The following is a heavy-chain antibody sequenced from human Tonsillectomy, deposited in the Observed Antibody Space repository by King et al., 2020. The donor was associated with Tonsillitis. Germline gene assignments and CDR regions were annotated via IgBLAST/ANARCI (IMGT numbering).Heavy chain of an antibody. Sequence: VQLVESGGGVVQPGRSLRLSCAASGFMFSNNGMHWVRQAPGKGLEWVALIASDASYENYENSVKGRFTISRDNSKNTLYLEMNSLRVEDTAVYYWSKDGIGLSDGYFDPWGRGTLFTVSS. CDR2: IASDASYE. J-gene: IGHJ2*01. CDR1: GFMFSNNG. D-gene: IGHD3-16*01. V-gene: IGHV3-30*18. CDR3: SKDGIGLSDGYFDP.